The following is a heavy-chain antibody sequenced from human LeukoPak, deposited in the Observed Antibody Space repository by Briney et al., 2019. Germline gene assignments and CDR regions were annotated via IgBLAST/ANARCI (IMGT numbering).Heavy chain of an antibody. J-gene: IGHJ4*02. CDR1: GGSISSGDYY. CDR3: ASSRDGYIPKLFDY. V-gene: IGHV4-30-4*01. D-gene: IGHD5-24*01. CDR2: IYYSGST. Sequence: SETLSLTCTVSGGSISSGDYYWSWIRQPPGKALKGIGYIYYSGSTYYNPSLKSRVTISVDTSKNQFSLKLSSVTAADTAVYYCASSRDGYIPKLFDYWGQGTLVTVSS.